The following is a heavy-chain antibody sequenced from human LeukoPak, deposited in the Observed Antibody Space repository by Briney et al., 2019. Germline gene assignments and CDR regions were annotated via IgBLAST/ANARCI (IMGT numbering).Heavy chain of an antibody. D-gene: IGHD2-21*02. CDR2: SDPEDGET. Sequence: ASVKVSCKVSGSTLSDLSIHWVRQAPGKGLEYGGGSDPEDGETFHAQNFQGRVTMTEDTATDTAYMELSGLRSEDTALYYCVTDRARLFWYFDVWGRGTLVTVSS. CDR1: GSTLSDLS. CDR3: VTDRARLFWYFDV. V-gene: IGHV1-24*01. J-gene: IGHJ2*01.